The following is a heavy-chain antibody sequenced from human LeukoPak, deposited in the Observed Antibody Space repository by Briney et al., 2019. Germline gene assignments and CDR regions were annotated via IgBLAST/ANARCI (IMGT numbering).Heavy chain of an antibody. CDR2: IYYSGST. D-gene: IGHD2/OR15-2a*01. J-gene: IGHJ2*01. CDR3: ARRNPTAGYFDL. CDR1: GGSSSSGSYY. Sequence: SETLSLTCTVSGGSSSSGSYYWGWIRQPPGKGLEWIGYIYYSGSTYYNPSLKSRVSISQDTSKNQFSLRLSSVTAADTAMYYCARRNPTAGYFDLWGRGTLVTVSS. V-gene: IGHV4-39*01.